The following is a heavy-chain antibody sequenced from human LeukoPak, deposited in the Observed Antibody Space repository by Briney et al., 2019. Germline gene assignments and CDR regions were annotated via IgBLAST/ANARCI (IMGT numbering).Heavy chain of an antibody. D-gene: IGHD6-13*01. Sequence: TGGSLRLSCVASGFMFSNYGMPWVRQAPGKGLEWVASVRFEGRTKYYADSVKGRFTISRDNSKNTLYLQMNSLRAEDTAVYYCAKRGNSIAAAFCDYWGQGTLVTVSS. CDR3: AKRGNSIAAAFCDY. CDR1: GFMFSNYG. CDR2: VRFEGRTK. J-gene: IGHJ4*02. V-gene: IGHV3-30*02.